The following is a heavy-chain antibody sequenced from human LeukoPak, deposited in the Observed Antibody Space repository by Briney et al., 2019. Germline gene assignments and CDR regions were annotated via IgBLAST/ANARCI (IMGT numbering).Heavy chain of an antibody. CDR3: ARLYYDSSGYYFFDY. Sequence: SETLSLTCTVSGGSISSFYWSWIRQPPGEGLEWIGYIYYSGSTNYNPSLKSRVTISVDTSKTQFSLKLSSVTAADTAVYYCARLYYDSSGYYFFDYWGQGTLVTVSS. V-gene: IGHV4-59*01. CDR2: IYYSGST. J-gene: IGHJ4*02. D-gene: IGHD3-22*01. CDR1: GGSISSFY.